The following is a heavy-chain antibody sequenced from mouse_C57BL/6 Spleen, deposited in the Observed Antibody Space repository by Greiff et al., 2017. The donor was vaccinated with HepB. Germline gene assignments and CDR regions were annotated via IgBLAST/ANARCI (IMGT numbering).Heavy chain of an antibody. CDR1: GYTFTSYW. J-gene: IGHJ4*01. V-gene: IGHV1-52*01. CDR2: IDPSDSET. D-gene: IGHD3-2*02. CDR3: ARRGQLRLHAMDY. Sequence: QVQLQQPGAELVRPGSSVKLSCKASGYTFTSYWMHWVKQRPIQGLEWIGNIDPSDSETHYNQKFKDKATLTVDKSSSTAYMQLSSLTSEDSAVYYCARRGQLRLHAMDYWGQGTSVTVSS.